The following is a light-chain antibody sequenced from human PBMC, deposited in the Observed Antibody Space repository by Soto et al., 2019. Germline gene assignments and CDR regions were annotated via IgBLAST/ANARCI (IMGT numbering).Light chain of an antibody. Sequence: QSALTQPASMSGSPGQSITISCTGTSSDVGAYKSVSWYQQHPGEAPKVIIYDVSNRPSGISNRFSGSKSGNTASLTISGLQPEDEADYYCSSKTSRITRIFGSGTKVTVL. CDR2: DVS. J-gene: IGLJ1*01. CDR1: SSDVGAYKS. V-gene: IGLV2-14*03. CDR3: SSKTSRITRI.